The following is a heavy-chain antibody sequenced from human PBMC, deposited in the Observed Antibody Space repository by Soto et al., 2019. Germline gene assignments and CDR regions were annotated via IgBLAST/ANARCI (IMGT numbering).Heavy chain of an antibody. CDR2: IYYSGST. CDR1: GGSISSSSYY. V-gene: IGHV4-39*01. J-gene: IGHJ4*02. CDR3: ARVRFGDVSADY. Sequence: QLQLQESGPGLVKPSETLSLTCTVSGGSISSSSYYWGXXRQPPGKGLEWIGSIYYSGSTYYNPSLKSRVTISVDTSKNQFSLKLSSVTAADTAVYYCARVRFGDVSADYWGQGTLVTVSS. D-gene: IGHD3-10*01.